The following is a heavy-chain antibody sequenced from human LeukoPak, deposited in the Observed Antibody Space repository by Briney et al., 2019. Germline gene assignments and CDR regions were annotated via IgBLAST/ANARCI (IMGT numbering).Heavy chain of an antibody. CDR3: ARDSRPGRYCSGGSCYSLNWFDP. CDR1: GGSVSGYY. Sequence: SETLSLTCTVSGGSVSGYYWSWIRQPPGKGLEWIGYIYYSGSTNYNPSLKSRVTISVDTSKNQFSLKLSSVTAADTAVYYCARDSRPGRYCSGGSCYSLNWFDPWGQGTLVTVSS. CDR2: IYYSGST. V-gene: IGHV4-59*02. J-gene: IGHJ5*02. D-gene: IGHD2-15*01.